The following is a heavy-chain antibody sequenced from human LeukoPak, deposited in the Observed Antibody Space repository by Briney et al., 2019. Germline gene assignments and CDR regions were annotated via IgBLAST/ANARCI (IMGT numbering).Heavy chain of an antibody. Sequence: ESGPTLVKPTPPLTPTCTFTGFSLSTSGVGVGWIRQPPGKALEWLAFIFWDDDKRYSPSLNSRLTITKDTSKNQVVLTMTNVDPVDTATYYCAHGRAGTFNLDYWGQGTLVTVSS. J-gene: IGHJ4*02. CDR3: AHGRAGTFNLDY. CDR2: IFWDDDK. D-gene: IGHD6-19*01. V-gene: IGHV2-5*02. CDR1: GFSLSTSGVG.